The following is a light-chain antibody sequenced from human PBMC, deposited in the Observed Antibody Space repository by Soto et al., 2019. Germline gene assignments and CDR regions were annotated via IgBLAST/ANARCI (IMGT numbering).Light chain of an antibody. CDR2: GAS. CDR1: QSVSSN. J-gene: IGKJ1*01. Sequence: EIVMTQSPATLSVSPGERATLSCRASQSVSSNLAWYQQKPGQAPRLLIYGASTRATGIPATFSGSGSGTEFTLTISSLQSEDFAVYYCRQYNNWPRTFGQGTKV. CDR3: RQYNNWPRT. V-gene: IGKV3-15*01.